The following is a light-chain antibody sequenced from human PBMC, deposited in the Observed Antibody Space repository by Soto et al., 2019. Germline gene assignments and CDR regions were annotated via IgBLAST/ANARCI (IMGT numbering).Light chain of an antibody. V-gene: IGKV1-12*01. CDR1: QGISSW. J-gene: IGKJ5*01. CDR2: AAA. Sequence: DIQMTQSPSSVSASVGDRVTITCRASQGISSWLAWYQQKPGKAPKRLIYAAAILQSGVPSRFSGSGFGTNFTLTITSLQPEDSATYFCQQAKSFPLTFGQGTRLEIK. CDR3: QQAKSFPLT.